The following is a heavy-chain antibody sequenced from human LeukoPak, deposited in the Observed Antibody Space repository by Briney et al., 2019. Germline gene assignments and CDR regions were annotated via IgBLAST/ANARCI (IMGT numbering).Heavy chain of an antibody. Sequence: PSETLSLACTVSGGSISSYYWSWIRQPPGKGLEWIGYIYYSGSTNYNPSLKSRVTISVDTSKNQFSLKLSFVTAADTAVYYCARADVSRYGMDVWGQGTTVTVSS. V-gene: IGHV4-59*01. CDR3: ARADVSRYGMDV. CDR1: GGSISSYY. CDR2: IYYSGST. J-gene: IGHJ6*02.